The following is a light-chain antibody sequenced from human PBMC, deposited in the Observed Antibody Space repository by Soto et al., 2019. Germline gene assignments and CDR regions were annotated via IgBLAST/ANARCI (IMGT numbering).Light chain of an antibody. J-gene: IGLJ1*01. V-gene: IGLV2-14*01. CDR1: TNDVGDYNY. CDR3: ISYTRSSTPYV. Sequence: QSALTQPASVSGSPGQSITISCTGTTNDVGDYNYVAWYQQHSGKVPRLMIYEVSNRPPGVSYRFSGSKSGSTASLTISGLQAEDEADYYCISYTRSSTPYVYGTGTKVTVL. CDR2: EVS.